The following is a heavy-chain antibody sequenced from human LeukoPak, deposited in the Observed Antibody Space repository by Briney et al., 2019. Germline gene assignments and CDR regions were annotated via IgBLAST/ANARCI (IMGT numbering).Heavy chain of an antibody. Sequence: PGGSLRLSCAASRFTFSSYAMSWVRQAPGKGLEWVSAISGSGGNTYYADSVKGRFTISRDNSKNTLSLQMNCLRAEDTAVYYCAKALAAAGTSDYWGQGTLVTVSS. D-gene: IGHD6-13*01. CDR1: RFTFSSYA. V-gene: IGHV3-23*01. J-gene: IGHJ4*02. CDR2: ISGSGGNT. CDR3: AKALAAAGTSDY.